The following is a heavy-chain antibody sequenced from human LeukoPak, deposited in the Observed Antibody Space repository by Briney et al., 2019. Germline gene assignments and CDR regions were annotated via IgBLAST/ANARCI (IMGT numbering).Heavy chain of an antibody. Sequence: SETLSLTCTVSGGSISSGGYYWSWIRQHPGKGLEWIGYIYYSGSTYYNPSLKSRVTISVDTSKNQFSLKLSSVTAADTAVYYCARDQHGDYDYYYGMDVWGQGTTVTVSS. CDR3: ARDQHGDYDYYYGMDV. D-gene: IGHD4-17*01. CDR2: IYYSGST. CDR1: GGSISSGGYY. V-gene: IGHV4-31*03. J-gene: IGHJ6*02.